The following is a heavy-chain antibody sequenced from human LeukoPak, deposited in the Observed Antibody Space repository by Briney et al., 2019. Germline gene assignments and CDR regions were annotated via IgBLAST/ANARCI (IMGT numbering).Heavy chain of an antibody. V-gene: IGHV3-23*01. CDR3: ARPRGYSYGLHAFDI. Sequence: PGGSLRLSCAASGFTFSSYAMSWVRQAPGKGLEWVSAISGSGGSTYYADSVKGRFTISRDNSKNTLYLQMNSLRAEDTAVYYCARPRGYSYGLHAFDIWGQGTMVTVSS. CDR2: ISGSGGST. D-gene: IGHD5-18*01. J-gene: IGHJ3*02. CDR1: GFTFSSYA.